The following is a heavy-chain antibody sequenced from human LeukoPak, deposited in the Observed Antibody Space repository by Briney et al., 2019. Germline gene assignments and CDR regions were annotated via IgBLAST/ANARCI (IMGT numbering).Heavy chain of an antibody. V-gene: IGHV4-34*01. J-gene: IGHJ4*02. CDR3: ARGEGYCSSTSCYTAPYGYVIFDY. CDR1: GGSFSGYY. D-gene: IGHD2-2*02. CDR2: INHSGST. Sequence: KPSETLSLTCAVYGGSFSGYYWSWIRQPPGKGLEWIGEINHSGSTNYNPSLKSRVAISVDTSKNQFSLKLSSVTAADTAVYYCARGEGYCSSTSCYTAPYGYVIFDYWGQGTLVTVSS.